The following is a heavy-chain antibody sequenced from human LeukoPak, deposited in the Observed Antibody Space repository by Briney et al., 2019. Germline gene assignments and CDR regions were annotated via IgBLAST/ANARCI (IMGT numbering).Heavy chain of an antibody. V-gene: IGHV4-59*05. CDR2: IYYSGST. D-gene: IGHD6-19*01. Sequence: SETLSLTCTVSGGSISSYYWSWIRQPPGKGLEWIGSIYYSGSTYYNPSLESRVTISVDTSKNQFSLKLSSVTAADTAVYYCATSGWYLLPGVYWGQGTLVTVSS. J-gene: IGHJ4*02. CDR1: GGSISSYY. CDR3: ATSGWYLLPGVY.